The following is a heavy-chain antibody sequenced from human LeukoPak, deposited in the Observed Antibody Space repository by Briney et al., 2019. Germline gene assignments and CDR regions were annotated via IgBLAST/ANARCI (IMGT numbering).Heavy chain of an antibody. J-gene: IGHJ6*02. Sequence: ASVKVSCKASGYTFTSYAMHWVRQAPGQRPEWMGWINAGNGNTKYSQKFRGRVTITRDTSASTAYMELSSLRSEDTAVYYCARDLPLIYYYGMDVWGQGTTVTVSS. CDR3: ARDLPLIYYYGMDV. V-gene: IGHV1-3*01. CDR1: GYTFTSYA. D-gene: IGHD5/OR15-5a*01. CDR2: INAGNGNT.